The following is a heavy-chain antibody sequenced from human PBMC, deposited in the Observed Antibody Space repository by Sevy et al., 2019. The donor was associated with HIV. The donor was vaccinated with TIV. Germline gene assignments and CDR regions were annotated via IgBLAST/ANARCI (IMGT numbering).Heavy chain of an antibody. D-gene: IGHD4-17*01. CDR3: AREGASMTTRSPSAFDI. CDR2: IRQDGSEK. J-gene: IGHJ3*02. Sequence: GGSLRLSCAASGFTFSSYWMTWVRQAPGKGLEWVANIRQDGSEKYYVASVKGRFTISRDNTKNSLCLQMNSLRAEDTAVYYCAREGASMTTRSPSAFDIWGQGTLVTVSS. CDR1: GFTFSSYW. V-gene: IGHV3-7*01.